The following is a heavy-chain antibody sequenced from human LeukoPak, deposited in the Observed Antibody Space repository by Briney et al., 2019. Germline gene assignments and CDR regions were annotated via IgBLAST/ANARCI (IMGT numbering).Heavy chain of an antibody. J-gene: IGHJ6*03. Sequence: PSETLSLTCTVSGGSISSYYWSWIRQPPGKGLEWIGYIYYSGSTNYNPSLKSRVTISVDTSKNQFSLKLSSVTAADTAVYYCGICSTSGYYHYMDVWGKGTTVTVSS. CDR1: GGSISSYY. D-gene: IGHD2-2*01. CDR3: GICSTSGYYHYMDV. CDR2: IYYSGST. V-gene: IGHV4-59*01.